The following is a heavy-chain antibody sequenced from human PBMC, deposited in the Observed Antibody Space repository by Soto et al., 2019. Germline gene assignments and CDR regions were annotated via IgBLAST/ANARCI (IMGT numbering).Heavy chain of an antibody. CDR3: AHRPEAAAENWFEP. CDR2: IYWDDDK. Sequence: QITLKESGPTLVKPTETLTLTCTFSGFSLTTSGVGVGWIRQPPGKALAWLALIYWDDDKLYSPTLKSRLSITKDISKKQVVLTMTNMDPTDTGTYYCAHRPEAAAENWFEPWGQGTLVTVSS. J-gene: IGHJ5*02. V-gene: IGHV2-5*02. CDR1: GFSLTTSGVG. D-gene: IGHD6-13*01.